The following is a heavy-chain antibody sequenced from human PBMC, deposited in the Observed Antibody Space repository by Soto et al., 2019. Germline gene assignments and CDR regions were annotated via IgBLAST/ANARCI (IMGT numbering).Heavy chain of an antibody. Sequence: SQTLSLTCAISGDSVSSNSAAWNWIRQSPSRGLEWLGRTYYRSKWYNDYAVSVKSRITINPDTSKNQFSLQLNSVTPEDTAVYYSAIVLAHHLAEDAIDIWGQGTMVTVS. V-gene: IGHV6-1*01. D-gene: IGHD3-3*01. CDR2: TYYRSKWYN. CDR1: GDSVSSNSAA. J-gene: IGHJ3*02. CDR3: AIVLAHHLAEDAIDI.